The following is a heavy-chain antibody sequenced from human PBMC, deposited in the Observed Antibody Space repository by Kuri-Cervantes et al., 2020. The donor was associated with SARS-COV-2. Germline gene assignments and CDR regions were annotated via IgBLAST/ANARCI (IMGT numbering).Heavy chain of an antibody. CDR3: ARESRYVYGEFDF. Sequence: GGSLRLCCAASGFIFSSYWMSWVRQVPGKGLEWVANIKQRGNEKYYVDSVKGRFTISRDNAQNSLYLEMNSLRGEDTAVYYCARESRYVYGEFDFWGQGTLVTVSS. CDR1: GFIFSSYW. V-gene: IGHV3-7*03. CDR2: IKQRGNEK. J-gene: IGHJ4*02. D-gene: IGHD5-18*01.